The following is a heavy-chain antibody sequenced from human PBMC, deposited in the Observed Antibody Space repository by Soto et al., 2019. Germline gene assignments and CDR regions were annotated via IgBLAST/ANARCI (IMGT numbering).Heavy chain of an antibody. CDR2: INAEDGNT. CDR3: AITNREVIAAAVTDGCGMDV. V-gene: IGHV1-24*01. Sequence: ASVKVSCKVSGYTLTELSMHWVRQAPGKGLEWMGGINAEDGNTIYAQKFQGRVTMSKDTSTNTAYMELSSLRSEDTAVYYCAITNREVIAAAVTDGCGMDVWGQGTTVTVS. CDR1: GYTLTELS. D-gene: IGHD6-13*01. J-gene: IGHJ6*02.